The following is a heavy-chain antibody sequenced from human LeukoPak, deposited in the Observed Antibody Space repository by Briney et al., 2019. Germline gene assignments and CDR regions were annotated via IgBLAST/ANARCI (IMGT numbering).Heavy chain of an antibody. V-gene: IGHV3-21*01. D-gene: IGHD2-2*01. J-gene: IGHJ4*02. Sequence: GSLRLSCAASGFTFSSYSMNWVRQAPGKGLEWVSSISSSSSYIYYADSVKGRFTISRDNAKNSLYLQMNSLRAEDTAVYYCARDRGLSIVVVPAALAHFDYWGQGTLVTVSS. CDR3: ARDRGLSIVVVPAALAHFDY. CDR1: GFTFSSYS. CDR2: ISSSSSYI.